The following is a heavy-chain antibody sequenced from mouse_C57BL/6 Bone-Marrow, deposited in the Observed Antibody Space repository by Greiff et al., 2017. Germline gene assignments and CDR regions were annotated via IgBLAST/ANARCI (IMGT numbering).Heavy chain of an antibody. CDR2: IYPGSGST. V-gene: IGHV1-55*01. CDR3: AVYYYGSSSYFDY. Sequence: VQLQQPGAELVKPGASVKMSCKASGYTFTSYWITWVKQRPGQGLEWIGDIYPGSGSTNYNENFKSKATLTVDTSSSTAYMQLSSLTSEDSAVYYCAVYYYGSSSYFDYWGQGTTLTVSS. CDR1: GYTFTSYW. J-gene: IGHJ2*01. D-gene: IGHD1-1*01.